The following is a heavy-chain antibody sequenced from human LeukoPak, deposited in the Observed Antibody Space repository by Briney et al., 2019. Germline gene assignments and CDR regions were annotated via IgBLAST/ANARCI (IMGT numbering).Heavy chain of an antibody. CDR1: GFTFSSYE. CDR2: ISGGSTTI. V-gene: IGHV3-48*03. J-gene: IGHJ4*02. Sequence: PGGSLRLSCAASGFTFSSYEMNWVRQAPGKGLEWVSYISGGSTTIYYADPVKGRFTTSRDNAKNSLYLQMNSLRAEDTAVYYCARRGKTTGYWGQGTLVTVSS. CDR3: ARRGKTTGY. D-gene: IGHD4-11*01.